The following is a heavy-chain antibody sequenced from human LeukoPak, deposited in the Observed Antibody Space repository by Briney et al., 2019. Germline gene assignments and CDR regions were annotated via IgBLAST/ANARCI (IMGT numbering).Heavy chain of an antibody. CDR2: IYYSGST. Sequence: SQTLSLTCTVSGGSISSGDYYWSRIRQPPGKGLEWIGYIYYSGSTYYNPSLKSRVTISVDTSKNQFSLKLSSVTAADTAVYYCARFYPPTHPFDPWGQGTLVTVSS. J-gene: IGHJ5*02. CDR1: GGSISSGDYY. V-gene: IGHV4-30-4*08. CDR3: ARFYPPTHPFDP.